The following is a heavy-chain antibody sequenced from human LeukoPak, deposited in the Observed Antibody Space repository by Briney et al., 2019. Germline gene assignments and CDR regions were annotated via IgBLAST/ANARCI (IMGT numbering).Heavy chain of an antibody. J-gene: IGHJ4*02. D-gene: IGHD4-17*01. CDR1: VYTFTGYY. Sequence: ASVTVSCKASVYTFTGYYVYWVRQAPGQGREWMGWINPNSGATSYAQKFQGRVTMTRDTSISTAYMELSGLRSDDTAVYYCARLDYGDYPYWGQGTLVTVSS. CDR2: INPNSGAT. V-gene: IGHV1-2*02. CDR3: ARLDYGDYPY.